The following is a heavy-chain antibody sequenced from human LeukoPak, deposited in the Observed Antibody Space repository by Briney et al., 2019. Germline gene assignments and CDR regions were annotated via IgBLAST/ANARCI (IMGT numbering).Heavy chain of an antibody. CDR1: EFTFSYYS. J-gene: IGHJ4*02. CDR3: AREAVGTTDYFDY. Sequence: AGSLRLSCAASEFTFSYYSMNWVRQAPGKGLEWVSYITSNSRTKYYADSVKGRFTISRDNAKKSLYLQMNSLRAEDTDVYYCAREAVGTTDYFDYWGQGTLVTVSS. CDR2: ITSNSRTK. D-gene: IGHD1-1*01. V-gene: IGHV3-48*01.